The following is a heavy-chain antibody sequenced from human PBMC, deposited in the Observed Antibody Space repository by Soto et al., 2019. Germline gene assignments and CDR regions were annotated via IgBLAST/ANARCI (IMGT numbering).Heavy chain of an antibody. Sequence: SETLSLTCTVSGGSISTYYWSWIRQPPGKGLEWIGYIYDSGNTNYNPSLKSRVTISVDTSKNQFSLKLSSVTAADTAVYYCAGYSYSGSHPTLFDYWGQGTLVTVSS. CDR1: GGSISTYY. D-gene: IGHD6-13*01. CDR3: AGYSYSGSHPTLFDY. CDR2: IYDSGNT. V-gene: IGHV4-59*08. J-gene: IGHJ4*02.